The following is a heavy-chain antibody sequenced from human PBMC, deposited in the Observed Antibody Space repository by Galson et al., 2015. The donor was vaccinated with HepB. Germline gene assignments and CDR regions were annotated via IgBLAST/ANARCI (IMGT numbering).Heavy chain of an antibody. CDR2: IYPGDSNA. J-gene: IGHJ5*02. CDR3: ARLRGSTLYVGWFDP. Sequence: QSGAEVKKSGESLKISCSGSGYSFTGSWIGWVRQMPGKGLEWMGIIYPGDSNARYSPSFQGQVTLSVDRSISTAYLQWSSLKASDTAMYYCARLRGSTLYVGWFDPWGQGTLVTVSS. V-gene: IGHV5-51*03. CDR1: GYSFTGSW. D-gene: IGHD6-13*01.